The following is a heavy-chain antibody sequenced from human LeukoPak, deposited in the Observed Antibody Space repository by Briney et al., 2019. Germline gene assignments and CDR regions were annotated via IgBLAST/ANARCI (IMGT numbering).Heavy chain of an antibody. V-gene: IGHV5-51*01. D-gene: IGHD3-22*01. CDR1: GWGFTSYW. J-gene: IGHJ4*02. CDR3: VGGDYYDSSGYYFSY. Sequence: GGGLKISFKGSGWGFTSYWIGWVRPMPGKGVEWMGIIYLGDSDTRSSPSFQGQVTISADQSISPAYLQWSSLKASDTAMYYCVGGDYYDSSGYYFSYWGQGTLVTVSS. CDR2: IYLGDSDT.